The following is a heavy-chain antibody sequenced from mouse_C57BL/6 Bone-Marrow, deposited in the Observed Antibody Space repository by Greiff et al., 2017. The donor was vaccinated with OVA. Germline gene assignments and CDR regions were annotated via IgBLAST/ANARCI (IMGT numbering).Heavy chain of an antibody. J-gene: IGHJ2*01. V-gene: IGHV5-4*01. CDR3: ARDRGLTGVDY. Sequence: DVHLVESGGGLVKPGGSLKLSCAASGFTFSSYAMSWVRQTPEKRLEWVATISDGGRYTYYPDNVKGRFTISRDNAKNNLYLQMSHLKSEDTAMYYCARDRGLTGVDYWGQGTTLTVSS. D-gene: IGHD4-1*01. CDR1: GFTFSSYA. CDR2: ISDGGRYT.